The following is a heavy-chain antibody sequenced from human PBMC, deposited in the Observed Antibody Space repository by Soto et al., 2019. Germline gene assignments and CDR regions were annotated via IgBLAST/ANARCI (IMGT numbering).Heavy chain of an antibody. J-gene: IGHJ4*02. CDR1: GYIFNTYG. D-gene: IGHD2-15*01. CDR3: IKDDCSGDTCYLGH. V-gene: IGHV1-18*01. CDR2: ISTYNGHT. Sequence: ASVKVSCKASGYIFNTYGIAWVRQAPGQGLEWMGWISTYNGHTKYAQKLQDRDTLTTDTSTTTAYMELRSLRSDDTAVYYCIKDDCSGDTCYLGHWGQGTLVTVSS.